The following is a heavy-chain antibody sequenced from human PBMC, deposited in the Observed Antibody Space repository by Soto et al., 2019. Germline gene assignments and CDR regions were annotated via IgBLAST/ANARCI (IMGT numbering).Heavy chain of an antibody. V-gene: IGHV3-23*01. CDR2: VTASGGST. CDR1: GFTFSSYG. Sequence: LRLSCAASGFTFSSYGMNWVRLAPGEGLEWVSTVTASGGSTFYADSVKGRFTISRDNSKNTLDLQMNSLRVDDTAIYYCVRSWGYWGRGIVVTVSS. CDR3: VRSWGY. J-gene: IGHJ4*02. D-gene: IGHD6-13*01.